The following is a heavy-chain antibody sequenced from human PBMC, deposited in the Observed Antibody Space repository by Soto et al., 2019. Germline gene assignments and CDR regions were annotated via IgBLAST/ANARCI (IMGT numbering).Heavy chain of an antibody. V-gene: IGHV4-34*01. Sequence: QVQLQQWGAGLLKPSETLSLTCAVYGGSFSNYYWTWIRQPPGKGLEWIGEINHSGSTNCNPSLTSRVTISVATSKNQFSPTLSSVTAADTAVYYCARGWMGEEDSYYGLDVWGQGTTVTVSS. J-gene: IGHJ6*02. CDR2: INHSGST. D-gene: IGHD3-16*01. CDR3: ARGWMGEEDSYYGLDV. CDR1: GGSFSNYY.